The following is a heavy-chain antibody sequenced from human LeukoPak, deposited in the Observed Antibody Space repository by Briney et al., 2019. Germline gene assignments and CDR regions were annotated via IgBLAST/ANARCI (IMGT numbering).Heavy chain of an antibody. CDR3: ARGRGYSYGYDY. Sequence: ASVKVSCKASGYTFTSYYMHWVRQATGQGLEWMGWMNPNSGNTGYAQKFQGRVTMTRNTSISTAYMELSSLRSEDTAVYYCARGRGYSYGYDYWGQGTLVTVSS. V-gene: IGHV1-8*02. CDR1: GYTFTSYY. CDR2: MNPNSGNT. D-gene: IGHD5-18*01. J-gene: IGHJ4*02.